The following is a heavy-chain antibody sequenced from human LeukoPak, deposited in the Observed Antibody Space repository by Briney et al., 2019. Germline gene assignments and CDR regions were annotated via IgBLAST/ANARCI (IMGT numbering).Heavy chain of an antibody. V-gene: IGHV3-30*02. D-gene: IGHD3-22*01. CDR1: GFTFSSFG. CDR3: ARDLGQYYDTSDNWFDP. Sequence: GGSLRLSCAASGFTFSSFGMYWVRQAPGKGLEWVAYIRYDGSDKYYADSVMGRFTISRDNAKNTLNLQMNILRAEDTAVYYCARDLGQYYDTSDNWFDPWGQGTLVTVSS. J-gene: IGHJ5*02. CDR2: IRYDGSDK.